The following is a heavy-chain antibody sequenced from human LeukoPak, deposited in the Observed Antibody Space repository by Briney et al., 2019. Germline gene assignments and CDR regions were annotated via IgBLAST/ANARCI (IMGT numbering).Heavy chain of an antibody. V-gene: IGHV2-5*02. CDR1: GFSLSTSGVG. D-gene: IGHD6-13*01. CDR3: AHRLTGYNSNWYHGYFDY. CDR2: IYWDDEK. Sequence: ESGPTLVKPTQTLTLTCTFSGFSLSTSGVGVGWIRQLPGKALEWLTLIYWDDEKRYNPSLKSRLTVTKDVSKRQVVLTLTNVDPVDTATYYCAHRLTGYNSNWYHGYFDYWGPGTLVTVSS. J-gene: IGHJ4*02.